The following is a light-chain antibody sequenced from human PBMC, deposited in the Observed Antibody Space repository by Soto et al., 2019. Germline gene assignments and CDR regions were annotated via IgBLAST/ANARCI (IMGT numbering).Light chain of an antibody. CDR1: QTVSSSY. V-gene: IGKV3-20*01. CDR2: SAS. Sequence: EILLTQSPGTLSLSLGERATLSCRASQTVSSSYLAWYQQKPGQAPRLLIYSASRRATGFPGRFSGSGSGTDFTLTISSLQSEDLAVYYCQQYNNWPLTFGGGTKVDIK. J-gene: IGKJ4*01. CDR3: QQYNNWPLT.